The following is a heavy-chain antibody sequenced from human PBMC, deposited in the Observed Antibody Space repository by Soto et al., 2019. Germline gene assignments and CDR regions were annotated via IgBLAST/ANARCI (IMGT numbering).Heavy chain of an antibody. J-gene: IGHJ4*02. CDR1: GCTFRNYW. V-gene: IGHV3-7*01. CDR3: ASDHINRWKFDY. Sequence: GGSLRLSCAAAGCTFRNYWIIWVRQAPGKGLEWVANIKQDGSENYYVDSVKGRFTTSRDNTKNSFYLQMNSLRAEDTAVYCCASDHINRWKFDYWGRGTLVTVSS. CDR2: IKQDGSEN. D-gene: IGHD1-1*01.